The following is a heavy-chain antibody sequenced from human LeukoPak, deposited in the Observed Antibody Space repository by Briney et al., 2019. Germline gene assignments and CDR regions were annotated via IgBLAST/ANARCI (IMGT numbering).Heavy chain of an antibody. J-gene: IGHJ4*02. CDR1: GFTVSSYA. Sequence: PGRSLRLSCAAAGFTVSSYAISWVRQPRGKWLEWVSAIGGSGGSTYYAASVKGRFTISRDNSKNTLYLQMNSLRAEDTAVYYCAKDLSRIAAAGYYFDYWGQGTLVTVSS. CDR2: IGGSGGST. CDR3: AKDLSRIAAAGYYFDY. D-gene: IGHD6-13*01. V-gene: IGHV3-23*01.